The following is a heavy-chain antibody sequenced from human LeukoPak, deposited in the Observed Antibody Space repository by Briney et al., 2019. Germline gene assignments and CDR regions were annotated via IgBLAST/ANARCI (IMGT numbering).Heavy chain of an antibody. CDR2: IYYSGST. CDR1: GGSISSSSYY. Sequence: PSETLSLTCTVSGGSISSSSYYWGWIRRPPGKGLEWIGSIYYSGSTYYNPSLKSRVTISVDTSKNQFSLKLSSVTAADTAVYYCARHRRDGYNYGTLFDYWGQGTLVTVSS. J-gene: IGHJ4*02. D-gene: IGHD5-24*01. CDR3: ARHRRDGYNYGTLFDY. V-gene: IGHV4-39*01.